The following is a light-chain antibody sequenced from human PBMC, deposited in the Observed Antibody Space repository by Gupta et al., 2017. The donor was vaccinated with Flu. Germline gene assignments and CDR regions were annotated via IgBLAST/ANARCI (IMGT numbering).Light chain of an antibody. V-gene: IGLV2-14*01. Sequence: TSSDVGDYDYVSWYQHHPGKAPKLMIYDVTYRPSGVSNRFSGSKSDNTASLTISGLQPENEADYFCSSYTGSTTIFGGGTKLTVL. CDR3: SSYTGSTTI. CDR1: SSDVGDYDY. J-gene: IGLJ2*01. CDR2: DVT.